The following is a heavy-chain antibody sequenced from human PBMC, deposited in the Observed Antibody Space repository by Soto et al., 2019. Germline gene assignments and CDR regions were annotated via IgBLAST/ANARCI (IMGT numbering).Heavy chain of an antibody. Sequence: QVQLVESGGGVVQPGRSLRLSCAASGFTFSSYGMHWVRQAPGKGLEWVAVISDDGSNKYYADYVKGRFTNSKDNSKKTLYLRMNSLRDQDTAVYYCAQDRLQWVMDKSDYWGQGTLVTVSS. CDR1: GFTFSSYG. CDR3: AQDRLQWVMDKSDY. CDR2: ISDDGSNK. J-gene: IGHJ4*02. V-gene: IGHV3-30*18. D-gene: IGHD3-3*01.